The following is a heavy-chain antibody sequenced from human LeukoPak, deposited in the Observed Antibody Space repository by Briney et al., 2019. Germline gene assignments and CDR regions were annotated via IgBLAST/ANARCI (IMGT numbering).Heavy chain of an antibody. V-gene: IGHV3-23*01. D-gene: IGHD3-22*01. Sequence: GGSLRLSCAASGFTFSDYYMSWIRQAPGKGLEWVSAISGSGGGTYYADSVKGRFTISRDNSKNTLYLQMNSLRAEDTAVYYCAKEGSSGYYYFFGYWGQGTLVTVSS. CDR1: GFTFSDYY. J-gene: IGHJ4*02. CDR2: ISGSGGGT. CDR3: AKEGSSGYYYFFGY.